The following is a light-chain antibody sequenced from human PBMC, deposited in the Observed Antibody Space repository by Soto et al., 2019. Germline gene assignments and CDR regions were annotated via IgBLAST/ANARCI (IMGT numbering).Light chain of an antibody. V-gene: IGLV2-8*01. CDR2: EVS. J-gene: IGLJ3*02. CDR3: SSYAGSNNWV. Sequence: QSALTQSPSASGSPGQSVTISCTGTSSDVGNYKYVSWYQQHPGKAPKLMIYEVSKRPSGVPDRFSGSKSGNTASLTVSGLQAEDEADDYGSSYAGSNNWVFGGGTKLTVL. CDR1: SSDVGNYKY.